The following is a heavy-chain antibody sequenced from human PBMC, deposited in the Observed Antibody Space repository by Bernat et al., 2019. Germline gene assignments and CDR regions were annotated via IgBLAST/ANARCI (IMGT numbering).Heavy chain of an antibody. D-gene: IGHD4-17*01. J-gene: IGHJ4*02. CDR3: VKERRYGDYAFSY. Sequence: EVQLVESGGGLVQPGGSLRLSCSASGFTFSSYAMHWVRQAPGKGLEYVSAISSNGGSTYYADSVKGRFTISRDNSKNTLYLQMSSLRAEDTAVYYCVKERRYGDYAFSYWGQGTLVTVSS. V-gene: IGHV3-64D*06. CDR1: GFTFSSYA. CDR2: ISSNGGST.